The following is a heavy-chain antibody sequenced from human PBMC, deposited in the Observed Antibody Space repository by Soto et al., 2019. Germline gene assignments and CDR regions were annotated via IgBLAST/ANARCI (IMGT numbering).Heavy chain of an antibody. V-gene: IGHV3-30-3*01. CDR3: ARWTYTDIMIVNPDAFDI. CDR1: GFIFNTYA. CDR2: ISYDGINK. J-gene: IGHJ3*02. Sequence: GGSLRLSCAASGFIFNTYAMHWVRQAPGKGLEWVAVISYDGINKYYKESLKARFTISRDNSKNTLYLQMNSLRAEDTAVYFWARWTYTDIMIVNPDAFDIWGQGTMVTVS. D-gene: IGHD3-22*01.